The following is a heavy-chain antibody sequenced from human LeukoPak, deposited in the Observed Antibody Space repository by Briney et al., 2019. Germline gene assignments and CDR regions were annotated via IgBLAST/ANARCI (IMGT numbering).Heavy chain of an antibody. CDR1: GASITNSF. J-gene: IGHJ6*03. V-gene: IGHV4-4*07. D-gene: IGHD3-10*01. CDR3: SRDQDYSASGGCRTYYFYKDV. Sequence: SETLSLTCTVSGASITNSFWSWIRQPAGKGLEWIGRFYTTGTPTYNPSLKSRVTMSADTSQNQLSLKLSSVTAADTAVYYCSRDQDYSASGGCRTYYFYKDVWGRGTTVTVS. CDR2: FYTTGTP.